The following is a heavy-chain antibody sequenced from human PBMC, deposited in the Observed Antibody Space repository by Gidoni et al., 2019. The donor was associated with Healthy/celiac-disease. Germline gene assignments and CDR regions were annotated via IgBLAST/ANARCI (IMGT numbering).Heavy chain of an antibody. Sequence: QVQLVESGGGVVQPGRSLRLSCAASGFTFSSYAMHWVRQAPGKGLEWVAVISYDGSNKYYADSVKGRFTISRDNSKNTLYLQMNSLRAEDTAVYYCARDFWGLYYFDYWGQGTLVTVSS. CDR1: GFTFSSYA. CDR2: ISYDGSNK. D-gene: IGHD3-16*01. J-gene: IGHJ4*02. CDR3: ARDFWGLYYFDY. V-gene: IGHV3-30*01.